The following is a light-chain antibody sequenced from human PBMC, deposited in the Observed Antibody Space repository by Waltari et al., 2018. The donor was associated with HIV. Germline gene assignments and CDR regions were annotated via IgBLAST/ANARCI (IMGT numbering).Light chain of an antibody. V-gene: IGKV2-28*01. J-gene: IGKJ1*01. CDR1: QILLHSNGYNF. Sequence: DIVMTQSPLSLPVTPGEPASISCRSSQILLHSNGYNFLDWYLQKPGQSPHLLIYLGSTRASGVPDGFSGSGSGTNFTLKISRVEAEDVGGYYCMHARDTPWTFGQGTNVDI. CDR3: MHARDTPWT. CDR2: LGS.